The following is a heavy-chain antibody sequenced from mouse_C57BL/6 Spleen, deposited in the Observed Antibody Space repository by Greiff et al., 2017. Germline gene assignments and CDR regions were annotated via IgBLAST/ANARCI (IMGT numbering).Heavy chain of an antibody. V-gene: IGHV1-69*01. J-gene: IGHJ2*01. CDR1: GYTFTSYW. D-gene: IGHD2-4*01. Sequence: VQLQQPGAELVMPGASVKLSCKASGYTFTSYWMHWVKQRPGQGLEWIGEIDPSVSYTNYNQKFKGKSTLTVDKSSSTAYMQLSSLTSEDSAVYYCARSGDYDDYWGQGTTLTVSS. CDR2: IDPSVSYT. CDR3: ARSGDYDDY.